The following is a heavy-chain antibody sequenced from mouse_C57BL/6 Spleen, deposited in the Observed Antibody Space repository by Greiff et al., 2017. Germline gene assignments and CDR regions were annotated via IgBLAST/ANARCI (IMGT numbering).Heavy chain of an antibody. CDR1: GYTFTDYE. CDR3: TSYFYGSSYEDY. CDR2: IDPETGGT. V-gene: IGHV1-15*01. Sequence: VQLQQSGAELVRPGASVTLSCKASGYTFTDYEMHWVKQTPVHGLAWIGAIDPETGGTAYNQKFKGKAILTADKSSSTPYMELRSLTSEDSAVYYCTSYFYGSSYEDYWGQGTTLTVSS. J-gene: IGHJ2*01. D-gene: IGHD1-1*01.